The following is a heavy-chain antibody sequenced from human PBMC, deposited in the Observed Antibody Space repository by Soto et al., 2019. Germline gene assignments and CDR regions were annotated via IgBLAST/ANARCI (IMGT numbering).Heavy chain of an antibody. CDR2: IIPIFGTA. CDR3: ARESRWDAGLFDY. D-gene: IGHD1-26*01. J-gene: IGHJ4*02. CDR1: GGTFSSYA. V-gene: IGHV1-69*13. Sequence: GASVKVSCKASGGTFSSYAISWVRQAPGQGLEWMGGIIPIFGTANYAQKFQGRVTITADESTSTAYMELSSLRSEDTAVYYYARESRWDAGLFDYWGQGTLVTVSS.